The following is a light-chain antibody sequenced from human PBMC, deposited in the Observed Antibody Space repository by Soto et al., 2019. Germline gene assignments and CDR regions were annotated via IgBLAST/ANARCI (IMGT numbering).Light chain of an antibody. CDR3: SSYTSSSTLGVV. CDR2: EVS. Sequence: QSALTQPASVSGSPGQSITISFTGTSSDVGGYNYVSWYQQHPGKAPKLMIYEVSNRPSGVSNRFSGSNSGNTASLTISGLQAEDEADYYCSSYTSSSTLGVVFGGGTKLTVL. J-gene: IGLJ2*01. CDR1: SSDVGGYNY. V-gene: IGLV2-14*01.